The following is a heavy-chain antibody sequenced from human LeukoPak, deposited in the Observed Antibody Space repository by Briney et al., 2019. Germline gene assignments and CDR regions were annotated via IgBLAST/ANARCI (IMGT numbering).Heavy chain of an antibody. CDR3: AREYGDSSYCGGDCYTDY. CDR2: INPNSGGT. CDR1: GYTFTGYY. V-gene: IGHV1-2*02. J-gene: IGHJ4*02. D-gene: IGHD2-21*01. Sequence: GASVKVSCKASGYTFTGYYMHWVRQAPGQELEWMGWINPNSGGTNYAQKFQGRVTMTRDTSISTAYMELGRLRSDDTAVYYCAREYGDSSYCGGDCYTDYWGQGTLVTVSS.